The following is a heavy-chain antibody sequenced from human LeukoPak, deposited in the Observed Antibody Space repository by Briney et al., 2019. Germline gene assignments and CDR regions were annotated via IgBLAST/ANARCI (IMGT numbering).Heavy chain of an antibody. V-gene: IGHV4-34*01. CDR3: ARIPYYADY. D-gene: IGHD3-10*01. Sequence: SETLSLTCAVYGGSFSGYSWNWIRQPPVKGLEWIGEINHSGGTNYNPSLKSRVTISVDTSKNQFSLKLSSVTAADTAVYYCARIPYYADYWGQGTLVTVSS. CDR2: INHSGGT. J-gene: IGHJ4*02. CDR1: GGSFSGYS.